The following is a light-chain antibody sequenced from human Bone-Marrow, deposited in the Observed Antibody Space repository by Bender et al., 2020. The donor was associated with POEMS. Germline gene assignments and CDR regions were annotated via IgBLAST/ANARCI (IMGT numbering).Light chain of an antibody. J-gene: IGLJ2*01. CDR1: KLGNKY. Sequence: SYELTQPHSVSVSPGQTATITCSGDKLGNKYVCWYQQKPGQSPVLVISQDLKRPWGPPDRFCGSNSGNTAPLTIRGAHPVEEADYHCQTWNSSPAGVFFGGGTRLPVL. CDR2: QDL. CDR3: QTWNSSPAGVF. V-gene: IGLV3-1*01.